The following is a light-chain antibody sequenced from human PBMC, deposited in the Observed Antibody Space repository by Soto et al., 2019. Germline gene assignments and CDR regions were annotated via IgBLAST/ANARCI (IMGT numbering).Light chain of an antibody. J-gene: IGKJ2*01. CDR3: QQYQSSPPPFT. V-gene: IGKV3-20*01. CDR1: QSVISTF. Sequence: EIVLTQSPGTLSLSPGERATLSCRASQSVISTFSAWYQQKPDQAPRLLIYGASNRATGIPDRFSASGSGTDFTLTISRLEPEDFAVDYCQQYQSSPPPFTFGQGTKLEI. CDR2: GAS.